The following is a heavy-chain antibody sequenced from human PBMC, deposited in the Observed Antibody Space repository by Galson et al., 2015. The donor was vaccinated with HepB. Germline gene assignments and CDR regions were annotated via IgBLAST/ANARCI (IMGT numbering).Heavy chain of an antibody. CDR2: IGTAGDT. CDR1: GFTFSSYD. CDR3: ARRSGDFDAFDI. V-gene: IGHV3-13*01. Sequence: SLRLSCAASGFTFSSYDMHWVRQATGKGLEWVSAIGTAGDTYYPGSVKGRFTISRENAKNSLYLQMNSLRAGDTAVYYCARRSGDFDAFDIWGQGTMVTVSS. J-gene: IGHJ3*02.